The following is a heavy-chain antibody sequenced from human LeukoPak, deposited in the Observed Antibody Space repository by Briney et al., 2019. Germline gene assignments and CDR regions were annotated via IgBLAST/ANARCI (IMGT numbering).Heavy chain of an antibody. D-gene: IGHD1-26*01. J-gene: IGHJ4*02. CDR2: ISSSSSYI. CDR3: ARDADSGSYGFDY. CDR1: GFTFSSYS. Sequence: PGGSLRLSCAASGFTFSSYSMNWVRQAPGKGLEWVSSISSSSSYIYYADSVKGRFTISRDNAKNSLYLQMNSLRAEDMAVYYCARDADSGSYGFDYWGQGTLVTVSS. V-gene: IGHV3-21*01.